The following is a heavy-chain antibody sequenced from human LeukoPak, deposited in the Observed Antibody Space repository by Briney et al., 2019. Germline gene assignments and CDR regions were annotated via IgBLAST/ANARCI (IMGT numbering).Heavy chain of an antibody. J-gene: IGHJ2*01. Sequence: PGGSLRLSCAASGFNIATNYMNWVRRAPGKGLEWVSIIYSGETTYYADSVKGRFTISRDISKNTLYLQMRSLRAEDSAIYYCVRLRGSFHWFLDLWGRGSLVTVS. V-gene: IGHV3-53*01. CDR2: IYSGETT. CDR3: VRLRGSFHWFLDL. D-gene: IGHD1-26*01. CDR1: GFNIATNY.